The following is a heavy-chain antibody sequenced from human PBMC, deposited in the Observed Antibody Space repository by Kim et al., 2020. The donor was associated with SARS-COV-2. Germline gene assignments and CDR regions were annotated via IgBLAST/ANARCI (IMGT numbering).Heavy chain of an antibody. Sequence: GGSLRLSCAASGFIVSQKFISWVRQAPGKGLEWVSIIYVSGTTYYSDSVKGRFTISRDDSRNMVSLQMSSLRVDDTAVYYCARGEGSSYFDYWGQGTLATVSA. CDR2: IYVSGTT. CDR1: GFIVSQKF. V-gene: IGHV3-53*01. CDR3: ARGEGSSYFDY. J-gene: IGHJ4*02. D-gene: IGHD3-16*01.